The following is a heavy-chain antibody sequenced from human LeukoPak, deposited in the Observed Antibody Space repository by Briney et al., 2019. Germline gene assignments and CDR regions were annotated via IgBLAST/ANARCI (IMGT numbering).Heavy chain of an antibody. V-gene: IGHV1-2*02. J-gene: IGHJ6*03. CDR2: INPNSGGT. CDR3: ARGRLQLLLGADFFYYMDV. D-gene: IGHD5-18*01. CDR1: GYTFTGYY. Sequence: ASVKVSCKASGYTFTGYYMHWVRQAPGQGLEWMGWINPNSGGTNYAQKFQGRVTMTRDTSISTAYMELSSLTSEDTAVYYCARGRLQLLLGADFFYYMDVWGKGTTVIVSS.